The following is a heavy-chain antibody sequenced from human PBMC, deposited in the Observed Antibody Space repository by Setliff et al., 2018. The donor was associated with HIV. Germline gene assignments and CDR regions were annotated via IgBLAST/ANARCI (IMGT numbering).Heavy chain of an antibody. CDR2: IYYTGST. D-gene: IGHD3-10*01. J-gene: IGHJ6*03. CDR1: GASISSSSHH. V-gene: IGHV4-39*01. CDR3: ASLDGSESPYIYYYYMDA. Sequence: PSETLSLTCTVSGASISSSSHHWAWIRQPPGKGLEYIGNIYYTGSTYYNPSLKSRAAISVDTSKNQISLKLSSVTAADTAVYYCASLDGSESPYIYYYYMDAWGKGTAVTVSS.